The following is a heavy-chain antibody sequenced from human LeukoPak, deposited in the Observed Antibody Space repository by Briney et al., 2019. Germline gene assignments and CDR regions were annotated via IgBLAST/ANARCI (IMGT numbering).Heavy chain of an antibody. CDR2: INPTGGST. J-gene: IGHJ4*02. D-gene: IGHD6-19*01. V-gene: IGHV1-2*06. CDR3: ARDGSGWSPFDY. CDR1: GYTFTSYY. Sequence: GASVKVSCKASGYTFTSYYMHWVRQAPGQGLEWMGLINPTGGSTGYAQKFQGRVTMTRDTSISTAYMELSRLRSDDTAVYYCARDGSGWSPFDYWGQGTLVTVSS.